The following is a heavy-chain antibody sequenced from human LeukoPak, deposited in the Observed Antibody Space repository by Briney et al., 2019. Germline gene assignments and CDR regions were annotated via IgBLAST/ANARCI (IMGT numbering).Heavy chain of an antibody. CDR2: INPNSGGT. D-gene: IGHD1-7*01. CDR1: GYTFTGYY. Sequence: ASVKVSCKASGYTFTGYYMHWVRQAPGQGLEWMGWINPNSGGTNYAQKFQGRVTMTRDTSISTAYMELSRLRSDDTAVYYCAREWAWEIKELDIWGQGTMVTVSS. V-gene: IGHV1-2*02. J-gene: IGHJ3*02. CDR3: AREWAWEIKELDI.